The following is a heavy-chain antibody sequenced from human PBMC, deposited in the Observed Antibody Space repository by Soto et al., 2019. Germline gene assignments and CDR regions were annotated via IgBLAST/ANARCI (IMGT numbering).Heavy chain of an antibody. CDR3: AMSRRTMVRGTQIPYYYYGMDV. J-gene: IGHJ6*02. D-gene: IGHD3-10*01. V-gene: IGHV4-30-4*01. CDR1: GGSISSGDYF. Sequence: QVQLQESGPGLVKPSQTLSLTCTVSGGSISSGDYFWSWIRQPPGKGLEWIGYSYFNGSTYYNPSLKSRVSISVDTSKNQFSLKLSSVTAADTAVYYCAMSRRTMVRGTQIPYYYYGMDVWGQGTTVTVSS. CDR2: SYFNGST.